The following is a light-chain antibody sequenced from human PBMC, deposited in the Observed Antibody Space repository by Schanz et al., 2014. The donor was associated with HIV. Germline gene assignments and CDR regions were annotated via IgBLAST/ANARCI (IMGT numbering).Light chain of an antibody. CDR3: QEPYSTPPIT. CDR2: AAS. J-gene: IGKJ5*01. CDR1: QSISTF. V-gene: IGKV1-39*01. Sequence: DVQMTQSPSSLSASVGDRVTITCRASQSISTFLNWYQQKPGKAPKLLIHAASSLQTGVPSRFSGSGSGTDFTLIISSLQPEDFGTYYCQEPYSTPPITFGQGTRLEIK.